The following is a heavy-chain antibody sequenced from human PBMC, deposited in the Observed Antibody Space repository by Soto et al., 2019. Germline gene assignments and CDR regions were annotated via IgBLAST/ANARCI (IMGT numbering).Heavy chain of an antibody. Sequence: QVQLQESGPGLVKPLGTLSLTCVVSGGSISTSNWWSWVRQSPGKGLEWIGEVYPSGSTNYNPSLRSRVTISIDNSKNQFSMTLNSVTAADTAVYFCARDYTRQSDLDYVPNWFDPWGQGTLVTVSA. CDR2: VYPSGST. V-gene: IGHV4-4*02. CDR1: GGSISTSNW. CDR3: ARDYTRQSDLDYVPNWFDP. J-gene: IGHJ5*02. D-gene: IGHD3-16*01.